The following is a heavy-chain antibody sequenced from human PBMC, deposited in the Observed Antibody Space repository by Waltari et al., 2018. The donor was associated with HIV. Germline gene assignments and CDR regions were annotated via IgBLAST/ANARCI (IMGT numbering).Heavy chain of an antibody. D-gene: IGHD2-15*01. J-gene: IGHJ4*02. CDR2: ISYDGSNK. V-gene: IGHV3-30*18. Sequence: QVQLVESGGGVVQPGRSLRLSCAASGFTFSSYGMHWVRQAPGKGLEWVAVISYDGSNKYYADSVKGRFTISRDNSKNTLYLQMNSLRAEDTAVYYCAKDGWELPFVDYWGQGTLVTVSS. CDR1: GFTFSSYG. CDR3: AKDGWELPFVDY.